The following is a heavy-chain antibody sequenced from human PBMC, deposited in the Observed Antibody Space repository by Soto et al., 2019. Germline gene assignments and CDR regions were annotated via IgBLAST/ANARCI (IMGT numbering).Heavy chain of an antibody. CDR2: IYSGGST. V-gene: IGHV3-53*01. CDR1: GFTVSSNY. CDR3: ARGRRYSSFPYFDY. J-gene: IGHJ4*02. Sequence: EVQLVESGGGLIQPGGSLRLSCAASGFTVSSNYMSWVRQAPGKGLEWVSVIYSGGSTYYADSVKGRFTISRDNSKNTLYLQMNSLRAEDTAVYYCARGRRYSSFPYFDYWGQGTLVTVSS. D-gene: IGHD6-13*01.